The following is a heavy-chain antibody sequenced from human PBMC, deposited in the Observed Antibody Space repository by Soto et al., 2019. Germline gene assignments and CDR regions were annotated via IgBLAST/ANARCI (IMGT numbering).Heavy chain of an antibody. CDR1: GFTFSSYA. CDR3: SKNHHASGDYYGLDF. Sequence: QVQLVESGGGVVQPGRSLRLSCAVSGFTFSSYAMHWVRQAPGKGLEWVAIMSSDGSNEYYADSVKGRFTIFRDNSKNTLYLQINSLRTEDTAVYYCSKNHHASGDYYGLDFWDQGTTVTVSS. J-gene: IGHJ6*02. V-gene: IGHV3-30*18. CDR2: MSSDGSNE. D-gene: IGHD1-26*01.